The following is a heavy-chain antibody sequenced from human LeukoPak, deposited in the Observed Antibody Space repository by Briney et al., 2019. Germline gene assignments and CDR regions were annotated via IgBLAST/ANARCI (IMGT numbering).Heavy chain of an antibody. J-gene: IGHJ6*03. Sequence: SETLSLTCSVSGGSISSNSFYWDWIRQPPGKGLERVGSIYYSGSTFYSSSLESRVSLSVDMSKNQFSLKLTSVTAADTAVYYCARQGVDYFYYYVDVWGEGTTVAVSS. CDR1: GGSISSNSFY. CDR2: IYYSGST. D-gene: IGHD3-16*01. V-gene: IGHV4-39*01. CDR3: ARQGVDYFYYYVDV.